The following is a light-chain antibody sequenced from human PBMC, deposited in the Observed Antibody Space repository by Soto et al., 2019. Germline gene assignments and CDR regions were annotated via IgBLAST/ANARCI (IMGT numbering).Light chain of an antibody. CDR1: SFNIGDNA. CDR3: SAWDVTLNGFV. Sequence: QSVLTQPPSVADAPRQRVTISCSGSSFNIGDNAENWYQQFPRKAAKLLIFYDDLLPSGVSDRFSGSKSGTSASLVISGLQSDDEADYYCSAWDVTLNGFVFGTGTKVTVL. CDR2: YDD. V-gene: IGLV1-36*01. J-gene: IGLJ1*01.